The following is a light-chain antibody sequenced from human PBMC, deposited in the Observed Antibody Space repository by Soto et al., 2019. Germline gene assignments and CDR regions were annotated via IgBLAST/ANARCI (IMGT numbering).Light chain of an antibody. J-gene: IGKJ1*01. Sequence: DIQMTQSPSSLSASVGDRVIITCRASQDIGSDLAWYQQKPGKAPERLIYAAFNLQSGVPSRFSGSGSGTEFTLTISSLQPEDFETYYCLQHDNFPWTFGQGTKVDIK. CDR3: LQHDNFPWT. CDR1: QDIGSD. CDR2: AAF. V-gene: IGKV1-17*01.